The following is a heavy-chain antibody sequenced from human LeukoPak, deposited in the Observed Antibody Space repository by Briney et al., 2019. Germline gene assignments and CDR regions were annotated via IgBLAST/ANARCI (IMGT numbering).Heavy chain of an antibody. Sequence: GGSLRLSCAASGFTFSSYWMNWVRQAPGKGLEWVANIKQDGSEKYYVDSVMGRFTISRDNAKNSLYLQMNSLRAEDTAVYYCARDKAHLAAAGFIDYWGQGTLVTVSS. D-gene: IGHD6-13*01. CDR3: ARDKAHLAAAGFIDY. J-gene: IGHJ4*02. CDR1: GFTFSSYW. CDR2: IKQDGSEK. V-gene: IGHV3-7*01.